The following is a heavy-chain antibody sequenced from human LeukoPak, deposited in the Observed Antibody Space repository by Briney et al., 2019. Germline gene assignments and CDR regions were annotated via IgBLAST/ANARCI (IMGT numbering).Heavy chain of an antibody. CDR1: GFTFSSYW. V-gene: IGHV3-30*03. CDR2: ISYDGSNK. D-gene: IGHD3-22*01. J-gene: IGHJ4*02. CDR3: ARDNYYDSSGYYPLDY. Sequence: GGSLRLSCAASGFTFSSYWMSWVRQAPGKGLEWVAVISYDGSNKYYADSVKGRFTISRDNSKNTLYLQMNSLRAEDTAVYYCARDNYYDSSGYYPLDYWGQGTLVTVSS.